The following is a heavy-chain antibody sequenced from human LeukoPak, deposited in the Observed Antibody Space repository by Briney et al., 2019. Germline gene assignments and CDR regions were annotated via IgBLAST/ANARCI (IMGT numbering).Heavy chain of an antibody. CDR2: IYFSGST. D-gene: IGHD1-26*01. CDR1: GGSMSGRSDY. Sequence: SETLSLTCTVSGGSMSGRSDYWVWIRQPPGKPLEWIGSIYFSGSTHYSPSLKSRLTISVDTPKKQFSLGLTSVTAEDTAVYYCASRIVGATIQDYWGQGTLVTVSS. J-gene: IGHJ4*02. V-gene: IGHV4-39*01. CDR3: ASRIVGATIQDY.